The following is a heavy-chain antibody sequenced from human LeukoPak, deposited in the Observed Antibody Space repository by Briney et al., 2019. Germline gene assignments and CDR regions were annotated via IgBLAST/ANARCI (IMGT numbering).Heavy chain of an antibody. CDR1: GFTFNHYA. J-gene: IGHJ4*02. CDR3: AKVGSSNWYYFDF. D-gene: IGHD6-13*01. CDR2: ISVSGGST. Sequence: PGGSLRLSCAASGFTFNHYAMSWVRQAPGKGLKWVSGISVSGGSTYYADPVKGRFTISRDNSENKLYLQMNSLRAEDTAIYYCAKVGSSNWYYFDFWGQGTLVTVSS. V-gene: IGHV3-23*01.